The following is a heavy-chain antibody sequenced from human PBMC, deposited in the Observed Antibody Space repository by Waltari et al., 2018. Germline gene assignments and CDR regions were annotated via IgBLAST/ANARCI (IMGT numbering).Heavy chain of an antibody. CDR3: ARDRGRGLFLDS. D-gene: IGHD1-1*01. CDR1: GYSMSSSDC. V-gene: IGHV4-4*02. Sequence: VSGYSMSSSDCWSWVRQSPGRGLEWIGQVRGSGRTNYNPSLETRVSVSIDTSKKQFSLRMTSATAADTAVYYCARDRGRGLFLDSWGQGILVTVSP. CDR2: VRGSGRT. J-gene: IGHJ4*02.